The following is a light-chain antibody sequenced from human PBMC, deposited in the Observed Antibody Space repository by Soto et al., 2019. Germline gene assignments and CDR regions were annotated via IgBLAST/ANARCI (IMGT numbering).Light chain of an antibody. CDR3: SSFTRSSTWL. Sequence: QSVLTQPASVSGSPGQSITISCTGPSSDVGAYNYVSWYQQHPGKAPKLMIYEVNNRPSGVSNRFSGSKSGNTASLTISGLQAEDEADYYCSSFTRSSTWLFGGGTKLTVL. J-gene: IGLJ3*02. V-gene: IGLV2-14*01. CDR1: SSDVGAYNY. CDR2: EVN.